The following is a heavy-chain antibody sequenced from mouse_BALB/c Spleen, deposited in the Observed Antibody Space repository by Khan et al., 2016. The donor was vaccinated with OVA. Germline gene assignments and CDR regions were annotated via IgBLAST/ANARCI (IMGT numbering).Heavy chain of an antibody. CDR3: ARNAYFGNYFDS. CDR2: VYPGDGRA. D-gene: IGHD2-10*01. CDR1: GYTFTNYW. V-gene: IGHV1S81*02. J-gene: IGHJ2*01. Sequence: QVQLQQPGAELVKPGASVKLSCKASGYTFTNYWVHWVKQRPGQGLEWIGEVYPGDGRADYNEKFKTKATLTVDKSSHTAFMQLSRLTSVDSAVYSCARNAYFGNYFDSWGQGTTLTVSS.